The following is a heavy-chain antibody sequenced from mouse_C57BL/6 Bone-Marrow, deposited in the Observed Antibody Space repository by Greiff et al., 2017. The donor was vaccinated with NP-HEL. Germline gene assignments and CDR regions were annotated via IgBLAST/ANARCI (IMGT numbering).Heavy chain of an antibody. V-gene: IGHV1-81*01. CDR1: GYTFTSYG. Sequence: VKLQESGAELTRPGASVKLSCKASGYTFTSYGISWVKQRTGQGLEWIGEIYPRSGNTYYNEKFKGKATLTADKSSSTAYMELRSLTSEDSAVYFCAIYYGYGDYWGQGTTLTVSS. CDR3: AIYYGYGDY. J-gene: IGHJ2*01. CDR2: IYPRSGNT. D-gene: IGHD2-2*01.